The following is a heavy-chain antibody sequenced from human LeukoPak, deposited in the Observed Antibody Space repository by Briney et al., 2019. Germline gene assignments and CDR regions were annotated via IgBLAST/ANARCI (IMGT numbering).Heavy chain of an antibody. CDR2: IYYSGST. D-gene: IGHD6-13*01. V-gene: IGHV4-39*01. CDR1: DGSISSSSYY. J-gene: IGHJ4*02. CDR3: ARGMTTIDY. Sequence: SATLSLTCTVSDGSISSSSYYWGWIRQPPGKGLEWIGSIYYSGSTYYNPSLKSRVTISVDTSKNQFSLKLSSVTAADTAVYYCARGMTTIDYWGQGTLVTVSS.